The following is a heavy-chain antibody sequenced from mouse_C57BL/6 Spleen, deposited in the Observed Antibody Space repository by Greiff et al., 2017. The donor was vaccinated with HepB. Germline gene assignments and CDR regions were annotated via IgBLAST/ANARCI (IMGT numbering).Heavy chain of an antibody. CDR1: GFTFSDYG. CDR3: ARDYDGLTMDY. V-gene: IGHV5-17*01. Sequence: EVNLVESGGGLVKPGGSLKLSCAASGFTFSDYGMHWVRQAPEKGLEWVAYISSGSSTIYYADTVKGRFTISRDNAKNPRFLQMTSLRSEDTAMYYGARDYDGLTMDYWDQGTSVTVSS. J-gene: IGHJ4*01. D-gene: IGHD2-4*01. CDR2: ISSGSSTI.